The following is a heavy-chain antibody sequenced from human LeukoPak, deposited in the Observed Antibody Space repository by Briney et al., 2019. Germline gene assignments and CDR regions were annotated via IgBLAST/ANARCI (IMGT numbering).Heavy chain of an antibody. CDR3: ARGGVVGATSSLHYMDV. D-gene: IGHD1-26*01. CDR1: GGSISSYY. J-gene: IGHJ6*03. CDR2: IYTSGST. V-gene: IGHV4-4*07. Sequence: SETLSLTCTVSGGSISSYYWSWIRQPAGKGLEWIGRIYTSGSTNYNPSLKSRVTISVDKSKNQFSLKLSSVTAADTAVYYCARGGVVGATSSLHYMDVWGKGTTVTVSS.